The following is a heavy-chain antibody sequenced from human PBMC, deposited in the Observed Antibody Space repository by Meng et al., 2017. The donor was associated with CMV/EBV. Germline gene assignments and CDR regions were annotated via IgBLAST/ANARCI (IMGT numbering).Heavy chain of an antibody. J-gene: IGHJ4*02. D-gene: IGHD4-17*01. Sequence: GGSLRLSCAASGFTFSNYWMHWARQPPGKGLVWVSRIISDGSSTNYADSVKGRFTISRDNAKNTLYLQMNSLRAEDTAVYYCARDGQRTTLTPFDYWGQGTLVTVSS. CDR1: GFTFSNYW. V-gene: IGHV3-74*01. CDR3: ARDGQRTTLTPFDY. CDR2: IISDGSST.